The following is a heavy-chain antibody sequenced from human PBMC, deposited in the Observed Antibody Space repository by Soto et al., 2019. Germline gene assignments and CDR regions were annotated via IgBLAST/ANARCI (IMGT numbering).Heavy chain of an antibody. V-gene: IGHV3-23*01. Sequence: EVQLLESGGGLVQPGGSLRLSCAASGFTFSSYAMSWVRQAPGKGLEWVSAISGSGGSTYYADSVKGRFTISRDNSKNTMYLQMNSLRAEDTAVYYCAKRMYSYDDYYYCYGMDVWGQGTTVTVSS. CDR2: ISGSGGST. CDR1: GFTFSSYA. CDR3: AKRMYSYDDYYYCYGMDV. J-gene: IGHJ6*02. D-gene: IGHD3-22*01.